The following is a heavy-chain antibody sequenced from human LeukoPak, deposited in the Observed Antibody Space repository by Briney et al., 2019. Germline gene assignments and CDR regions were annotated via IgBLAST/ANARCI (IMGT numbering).Heavy chain of an antibody. CDR2: IYTSGST. D-gene: IGHD3-3*01. CDR3: AREASLTYYDFWSGYYSGGGYFDY. V-gene: IGHV4-4*07. Sequence: SETLSLTCTVSGGSISSYYWSWIRQPAGKGLEWIGRIYTSGSTNYNPSLKSRVTMSVETSKNQFSLKLTSVPAADTAVYYCAREASLTYYDFWSGYYSGGGYFDYWGQGTLVTVSS. CDR1: GGSISSYY. J-gene: IGHJ4*02.